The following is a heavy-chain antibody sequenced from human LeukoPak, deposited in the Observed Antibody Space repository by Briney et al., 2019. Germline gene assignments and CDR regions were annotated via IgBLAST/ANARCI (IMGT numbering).Heavy chain of an antibody. Sequence: GRSLRLSCAASGFTFSSYGMHWVRQAPGKGLEWVAVISYDGSNKYYADSVKGRFTISRDNSKNTLYLQMNSLRAEDTAVYYCAKDAKSLWFGDSRGYFDYWGQGTLVTVSS. CDR2: ISYDGSNK. J-gene: IGHJ4*02. CDR1: GFTFSSYG. D-gene: IGHD3-10*01. V-gene: IGHV3-30*18. CDR3: AKDAKSLWFGDSRGYFDY.